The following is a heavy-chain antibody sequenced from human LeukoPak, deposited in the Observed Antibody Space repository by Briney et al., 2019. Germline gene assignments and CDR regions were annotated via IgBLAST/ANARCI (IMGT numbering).Heavy chain of an antibody. Sequence: SETLSLTCIVSSGSISSSSYYWGWIRQPPGKGLEWIGSIYYSGSTYHNPSLRSRVTISVDTSKNQFSLRLSSVTAADTAVYYCASLLGEYTYVYHWGQGTLVTVSS. V-gene: IGHV4-39*01. CDR3: ASLLGEYTYVYH. CDR2: IYYSGST. CDR1: SGSISSSSYY. J-gene: IGHJ5*02. D-gene: IGHD5-18*01.